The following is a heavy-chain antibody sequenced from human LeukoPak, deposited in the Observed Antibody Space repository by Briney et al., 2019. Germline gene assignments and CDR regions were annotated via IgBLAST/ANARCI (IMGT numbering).Heavy chain of an antibody. Sequence: GGSLRLSCAASGNYWMHWVRQVPGKGLVWVSHINSDGSWTSYADSVKGRFTISKDNAKNTVYLQMNSLRAEDTAVYYYVSFYETYWGRGTLVTVSS. CDR1: GNYW. CDR2: INSDGSWT. V-gene: IGHV3-74*01. CDR3: VSFYETY. D-gene: IGHD2/OR15-2a*01. J-gene: IGHJ4*02.